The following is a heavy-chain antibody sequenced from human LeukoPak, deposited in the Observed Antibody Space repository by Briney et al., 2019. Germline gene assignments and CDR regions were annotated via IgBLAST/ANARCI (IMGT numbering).Heavy chain of an antibody. CDR1: GFTFSNYG. V-gene: IGHV3-30*03. CDR2: ISYDVVNK. CDR3: ARDSYGMDV. Sequence: GGSLRLSCAASGFTFSNYGMHCVRQAPGKGLEWVAVISYDVVNKYYADSVKGRFTISRDNSKNTLYLQMNSLRAEDTAVYYCARDSYGMDVWGQGTTVTVSS. J-gene: IGHJ6*02.